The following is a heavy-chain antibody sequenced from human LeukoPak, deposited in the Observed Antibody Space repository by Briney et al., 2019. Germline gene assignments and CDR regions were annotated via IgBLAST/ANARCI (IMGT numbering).Heavy chain of an antibody. Sequence: PGGSLRLSCAASGFTFSSYGFHWVRQAPGKGLGWVAVIWSDGSDKYYSDSVRGRFTISRDNSDDTLYLQMDSLRAEDTAVYFCARTLGGYNYGPYDSWGQGTLVGVSS. J-gene: IGHJ4*02. V-gene: IGHV3-33*01. D-gene: IGHD5-18*01. CDR3: ARTLGGYNYGPYDS. CDR1: GFTFSSYG. CDR2: IWSDGSDK.